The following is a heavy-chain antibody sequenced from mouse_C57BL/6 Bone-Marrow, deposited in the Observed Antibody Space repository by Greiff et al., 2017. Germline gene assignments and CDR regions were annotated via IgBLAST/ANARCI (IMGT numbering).Heavy chain of an antibody. CDR1: GYTFTDYY. Sequence: VQLQQSGPVLVKPGASVQMSCKASGYTFTDYYMNWVKQSHGKSLEWIGVINPYNGGTSYNQKFKGKATLTVDKSSSTAYMELNSLTSEDSAVYYCASYYYGSSYALSGFDYWGQGTTLTVSS. CDR2: INPYNGGT. V-gene: IGHV1-19*01. D-gene: IGHD1-1*01. CDR3: ASYYYGSSYALSGFDY. J-gene: IGHJ2*01.